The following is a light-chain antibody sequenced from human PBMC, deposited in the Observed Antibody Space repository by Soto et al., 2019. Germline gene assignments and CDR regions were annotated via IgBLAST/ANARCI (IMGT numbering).Light chain of an antibody. Sequence: DIVMIQSPDSLAVSLGERATINCKSSQSVLYSSNNKHYLAWFQQTPGQPPKLLIYWASTRESGVPDRFSGSWSGTDFTLTISSLQAEDVAVYYCQRYYSTPWTFGQGTKVEIK. J-gene: IGKJ1*01. CDR2: WAS. V-gene: IGKV4-1*01. CDR1: QSVLYSSNNKHY. CDR3: QRYYSTPWT.